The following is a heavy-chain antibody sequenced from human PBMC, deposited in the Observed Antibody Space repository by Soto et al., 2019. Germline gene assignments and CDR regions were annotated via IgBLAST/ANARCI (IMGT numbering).Heavy chain of an antibody. Sequence: QVQLVQSGAEVKKPGASVKVSCKASGYTFTGYYMHWVRQAPGQGLEWMGWINPNSGGTNYAQKFQGWVTMTRDTSIIKAYMELSRLRSDDTAVYYCARGTSPTAAGEHIDYWGQGTLVTVSS. CDR2: INPNSGGT. J-gene: IGHJ4*02. CDR3: ARGTSPTAAGEHIDY. D-gene: IGHD6-13*01. V-gene: IGHV1-2*04. CDR1: GYTFTGYY.